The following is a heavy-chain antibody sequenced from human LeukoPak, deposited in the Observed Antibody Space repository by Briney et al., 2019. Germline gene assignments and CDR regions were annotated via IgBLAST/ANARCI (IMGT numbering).Heavy chain of an antibody. CDR3: ARGRITMVRGVMSYWFDP. CDR2: IGTAGDT. J-gene: IGHJ5*02. D-gene: IGHD3-10*01. V-gene: IGHV3-13*01. Sequence: PGGSLRLSCAASGFTFSSYDMHWVRQATGKGLEWVSAIGTAGDTYYPGSVKGRFTISRENAKNSLYFQMNSLRAGDTAVYYCARGRITMVRGVMSYWFDPWGQGTLVTVSS. CDR1: GFTFSSYD.